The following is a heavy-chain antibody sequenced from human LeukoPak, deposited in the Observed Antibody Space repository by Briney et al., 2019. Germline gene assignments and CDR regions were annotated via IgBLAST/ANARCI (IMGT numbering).Heavy chain of an antibody. Sequence: PGGSLRLSCAASGFTFSSYEMNWVRQAPGKGLEWVSAISGSGGSTYYADSVKGRFTISRDNSKNTLYLQMNSLRAEDTAVYYCATSTSSGWPPAVDYWGQGALVTVSS. D-gene: IGHD6-19*01. CDR3: ATSTSSGWPPAVDY. J-gene: IGHJ4*02. CDR2: ISGSGGST. V-gene: IGHV3-23*01. CDR1: GFTFSSYE.